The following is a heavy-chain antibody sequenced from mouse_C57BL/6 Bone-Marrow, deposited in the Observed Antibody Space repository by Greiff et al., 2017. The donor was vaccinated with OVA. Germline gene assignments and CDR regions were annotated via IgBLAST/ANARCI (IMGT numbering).Heavy chain of an antibody. CDR2: IYPGSGNT. D-gene: IGHD2-3*01. Sequence: QVHVKQSGAELVRPGASVKLSCKASGYTFPDYYINWVKQRPGQGLEWIARIYPGSGNTYYNEKFKGKATLTAEKSSSTAYMQLSSLTSEDSAVYFCARSTYERFAYWGQGTLVTVSA. J-gene: IGHJ3*01. V-gene: IGHV1-76*01. CDR3: ARSTYERFAY. CDR1: GYTFPDYY.